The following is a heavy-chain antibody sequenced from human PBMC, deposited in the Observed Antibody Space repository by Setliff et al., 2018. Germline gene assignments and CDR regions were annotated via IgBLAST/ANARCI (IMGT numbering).Heavy chain of an antibody. D-gene: IGHD3-22*01. J-gene: IGHJ4*02. CDR1: GGSISRYH. CDR3: ARLSGYYFDY. CDR2: IQTSGTT. Sequence: SETLSLTCTVSGGSISRYHWSWIRQPPGKGLEWIGYIQTSGTTNYNPSLKSRVTISVDTSKNQFSLRLKSVTAADTAVYYCARLSGYYFDYWGQGTLVTVSS. V-gene: IGHV4-59*13.